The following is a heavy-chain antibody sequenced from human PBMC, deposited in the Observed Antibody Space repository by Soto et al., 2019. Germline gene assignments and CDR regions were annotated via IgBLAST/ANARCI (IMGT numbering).Heavy chain of an antibody. CDR2: IYHSGST. D-gene: IGHD6-19*01. CDR1: GYSISSGYY. V-gene: IGHV4-38-2*02. J-gene: IGHJ5*02. CDR3: ARVYSVAGNWFDP. Sequence: SETLSLTCTVSGYSISSGYYWGWIRQPPGKGLEWIGSIYHSGSTYYNPSLKSRVTISVDTSKNQFSLKLSSVTAADTAVYYCARVYSVAGNWFDPWGQGTLVTVSS.